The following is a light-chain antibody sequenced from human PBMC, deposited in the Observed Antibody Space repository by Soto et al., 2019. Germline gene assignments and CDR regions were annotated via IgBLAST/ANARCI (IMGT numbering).Light chain of an antibody. CDR2: GAS. J-gene: IGKJ1*01. V-gene: IGKV3-15*01. CDR3: QQYYNWPRT. CDR1: QSVSVN. Sequence: EIVLTQSPGTLSLSPGERATVSCRASQSVSVNSLAWYQQKGGQAPRLLIYGASSTATGIPARFSGSGSGTEFTLTISSLQSEDFAVYYCQQYYNWPRTFGQGTKVDI.